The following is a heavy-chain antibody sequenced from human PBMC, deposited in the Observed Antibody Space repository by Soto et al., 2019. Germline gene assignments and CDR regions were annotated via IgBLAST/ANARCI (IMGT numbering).Heavy chain of an antibody. J-gene: IGHJ4*02. CDR1: GFSFGTFV. CDR3: AKNGQWLATPPEA. CDR2: ITDSGYTA. V-gene: IGHV3-23*01. Sequence: GGSLRLSCTASGFSFGTFVMTWFRQAPGGGLEWVSSITDSGYTASYAETVEGRFTVSRDNSKNILHLQMNDLRAEDTATYYCAKNGQWLATPPEAWGQGTLVTVSS. D-gene: IGHD6-19*01.